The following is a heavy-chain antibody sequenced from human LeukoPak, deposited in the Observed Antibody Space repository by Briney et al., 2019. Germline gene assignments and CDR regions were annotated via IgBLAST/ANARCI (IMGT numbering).Heavy chain of an antibody. J-gene: IGHJ1*01. CDR1: GGSISSSSYY. D-gene: IGHD4-17*01. Sequence: SETLSLTCTVSGGSISSSSYYWGWIRQPPGKGLEWIGNIYYSGSTYYNPSLESRVTMSLDTSKNQFSLKLSSVTAADTAVYYCARQAPSGGDYAEHWGQGTLVTVSS. V-gene: IGHV4-39*07. CDR2: IYYSGST. CDR3: ARQAPSGGDYAEH.